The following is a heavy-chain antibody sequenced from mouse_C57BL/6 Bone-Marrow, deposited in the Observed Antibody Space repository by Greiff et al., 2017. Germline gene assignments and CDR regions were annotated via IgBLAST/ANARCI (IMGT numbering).Heavy chain of an antibody. CDR3: AKNYYGPNWYFDV. Sequence: QVQLQQSGPGLVQPSQSLSITCTVSGFSLTSYGVHWVRQSPGKGLELLAVIWRGGSTAYNAAFMSRLSISKDNSKRHVFFKMHSLQADNITIYYCAKNYYGPNWYFDVWGTGTTVTVSS. V-gene: IGHV2-5*01. CDR2: IWRGGST. D-gene: IGHD1-1*01. J-gene: IGHJ1*03. CDR1: GFSLTSYG.